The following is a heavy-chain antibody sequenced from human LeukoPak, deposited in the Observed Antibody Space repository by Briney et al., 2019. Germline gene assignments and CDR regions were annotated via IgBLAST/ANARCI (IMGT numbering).Heavy chain of an antibody. CDR3: AKSANSYSGYFCY. J-gene: IGHJ4*02. CDR1: GFTFSSYA. CDR2: ISGSGGST. V-gene: IGHV3-23*01. D-gene: IGHD5-12*01. Sequence: GGSLRLSCAASGFTFSSYAMSWDRQAPGKGLEGVSAISGSGGSTYYADSVKGRFTISRDNSKNTLYLQMNSLRAEDTAVYYCAKSANSYSGYFCYWGQGTLVTVSS.